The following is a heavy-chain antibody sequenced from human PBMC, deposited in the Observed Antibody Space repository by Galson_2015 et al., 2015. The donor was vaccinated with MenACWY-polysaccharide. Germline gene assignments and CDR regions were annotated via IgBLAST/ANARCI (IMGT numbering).Heavy chain of an antibody. V-gene: IGHV3-23*01. Sequence: SLRLSCAASGFTFSTYAMNWVRQAPGKGLEWVSTISSSGGNTYYADSVKGRFTISRDNSKNTLYLQMNSLRAEDTAVYYCASAKYYYASSAYYGDAFDIWGQGTMVTVSS. CDR2: ISSSGGNT. J-gene: IGHJ3*02. D-gene: IGHD3-22*01. CDR1: GFTFSTYA. CDR3: ASAKYYYASSAYYGDAFDI.